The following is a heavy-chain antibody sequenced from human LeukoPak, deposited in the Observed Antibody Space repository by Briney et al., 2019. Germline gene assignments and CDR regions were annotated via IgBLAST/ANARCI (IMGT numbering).Heavy chain of an antibody. CDR1: GGSIGTLY. CDR2: IDYHGNT. J-gene: IGHJ5*02. V-gene: IGHV4-59*11. D-gene: IGHD2-15*01. Sequence: SETLSLTCIVSGGSIGTLYWNWIRLVPGKGLEWIGFIDYHGNTKYNPSLKSRVTMSVDTSVDQVSLRLTSVTAADTAIYFCATASGRSFWLDPWGQGRLVTVSS. CDR3: ATASGRSFWLDP.